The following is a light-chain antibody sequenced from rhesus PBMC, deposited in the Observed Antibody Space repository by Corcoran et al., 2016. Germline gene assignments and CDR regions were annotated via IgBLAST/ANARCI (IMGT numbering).Light chain of an antibody. CDR1: QSISSW. CDR3: QQYNSSPFT. Sequence: DIQMTQSPSSLSASVGDTVTITCRASQSISSWLAWYQQKPGKAPKLLIYQASTLQSGVPSRFSGSGSVTDFTLTISSLQSEDFATYYCQQYNSSPFTFGPGTNLDIK. J-gene: IGKJ3*01. V-gene: IGKV1-22*01. CDR2: QAS.